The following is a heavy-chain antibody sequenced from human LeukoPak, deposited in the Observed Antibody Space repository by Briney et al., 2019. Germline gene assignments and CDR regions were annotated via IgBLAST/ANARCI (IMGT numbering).Heavy chain of an antibody. J-gene: IGHJ4*02. Sequence: GGSLRLSCVASAFTFSSYALHWVRQAPGKGLEWVSFIRFDGSNKYYADSVKGRFTISRDNSKNTLYLQLNSLRADDTAVYYCAKGGAVPGRDYWGQGTLVTVSS. CDR3: AKGGAVPGRDY. CDR1: AFTFSSYA. V-gene: IGHV3-30*02. D-gene: IGHD6-19*01. CDR2: IRFDGSNK.